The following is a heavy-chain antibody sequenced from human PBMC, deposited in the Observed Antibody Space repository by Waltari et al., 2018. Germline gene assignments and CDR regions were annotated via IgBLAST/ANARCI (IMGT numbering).Heavy chain of an antibody. CDR1: GGSISSSSYY. CDR3: ARESNIAAAGTYYSYYMDV. Sequence: QLQLQESGSGLVQPSETLSLTCTVPGGSISSSSYYGGRFRTHPGTGLEWIGSISYSVCTYSHPSLRSPVTISVDTPKNQCSRTLGSVTAADTAVYYGARESNIAAAGTYYSYYMDVCGKGTTVTISS. V-gene: IGHV4-39*07. CDR2: ISYSVCT. J-gene: IGHJ6*03. D-gene: IGHD6-13*01.